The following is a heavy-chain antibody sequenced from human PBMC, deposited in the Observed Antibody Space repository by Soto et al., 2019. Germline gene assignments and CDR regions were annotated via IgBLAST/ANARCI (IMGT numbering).Heavy chain of an antibody. CDR2: IYSGGST. V-gene: IGHV3-66*01. Sequence: PGGSLRLSCAASGFTVSSNYMSWVRQAPGKGLEWVSVIYSGGSTYYADSVKGRFTISRDNSKNTLYLQMNSLRAEDTAVYYCARYGTGTRYYGMDVWGQGTTVTVSS. J-gene: IGHJ6*02. CDR1: GFTVSSNY. D-gene: IGHD3-9*01. CDR3: ARYGTGTRYYGMDV.